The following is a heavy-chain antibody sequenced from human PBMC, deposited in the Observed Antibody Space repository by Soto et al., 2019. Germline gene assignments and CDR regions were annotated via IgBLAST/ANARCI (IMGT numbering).Heavy chain of an antibody. CDR2: ISTRSSYT. J-gene: IGHJ4*02. V-gene: IGHV3-11*05. D-gene: IGHD3-16*01. CDR1: GFSLSDYF. Sequence: QVQLVESGGGLVKTGGSLRLSCAASGFSLSDYFMSWIRQAPGKGLEWVSYISTRSSYTTYGDSMEGRFSISRDNAKNSLYLQMNSLRAEDTAVYYCARFFEERGGFDFWGQGTLVTVSS. CDR3: ARFFEERGGFDF.